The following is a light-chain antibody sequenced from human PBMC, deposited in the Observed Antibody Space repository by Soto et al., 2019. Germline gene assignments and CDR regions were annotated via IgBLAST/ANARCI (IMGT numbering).Light chain of an antibody. J-gene: IGKJ1*01. CDR3: QQYNNWPPVT. Sequence: EIVLTQSPGTLSLSPGERATLSCRASQSVDSNYLAWFQQKPGQAPRLLIYGASTRATGIPARFSGSGSGTEFTLTISSLQSEDFAVYYCQQYNNWPPVTFGQGTKV. V-gene: IGKV3-15*01. CDR1: QSVDSN. CDR2: GAS.